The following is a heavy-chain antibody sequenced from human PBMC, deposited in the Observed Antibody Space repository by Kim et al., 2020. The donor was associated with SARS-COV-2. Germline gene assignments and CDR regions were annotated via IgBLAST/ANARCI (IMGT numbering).Heavy chain of an antibody. V-gene: IGHV4-39*01. CDR3: ARHDSDSITIFGVVIKYGMDV. Sequence: SETLSLTCTVSGGSISSSSYYWGWIRQPPGKGLEWIGSIYYSGSTYYNPSLKSRVTISVDTSKNQFSLKLSSVTAADTAVYYCARHDSDSITIFGVVIKYGMDVWGQGTTVTVSS. CDR1: GGSISSSSYY. CDR2: IYYSGST. J-gene: IGHJ6*02. D-gene: IGHD3-3*01.